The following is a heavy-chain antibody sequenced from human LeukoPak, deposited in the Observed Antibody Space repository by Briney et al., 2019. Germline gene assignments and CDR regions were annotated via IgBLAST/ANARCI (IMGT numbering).Heavy chain of an antibody. CDR2: IIPILGTA. Sequence: SVTVSCTASGGTFSSYAISWVRQAPGQGLEWMGGIIPILGTANYAQKFQGRVTITADESTSTAYMELSSLRSEDTAVYYCARLTVVRVFDYWGQGTLVTVSS. V-gene: IGHV1-69*13. J-gene: IGHJ4*02. CDR3: ARLTVVRVFDY. CDR1: GGTFSSYA. D-gene: IGHD4-23*01.